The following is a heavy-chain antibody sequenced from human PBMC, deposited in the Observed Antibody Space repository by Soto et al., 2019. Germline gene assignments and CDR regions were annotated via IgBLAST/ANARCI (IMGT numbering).Heavy chain of an antibody. CDR3: ARETVSWFDP. CDR1: GYTFTSYD. Sequence: ASVKVSCKTSGYTFTSYDINWVRQATGQGLEWMGWINPNSGNTGYAQKFQGRVTMTRNTSIRTAYMELSRLRFEDTAVYYCARETVSWFDPWGQGTLVTVSS. J-gene: IGHJ5*02. CDR2: INPNSGNT. D-gene: IGHD3-16*01. V-gene: IGHV1-8*01.